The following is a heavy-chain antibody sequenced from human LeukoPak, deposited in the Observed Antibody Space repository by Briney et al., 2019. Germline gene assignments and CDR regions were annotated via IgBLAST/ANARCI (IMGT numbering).Heavy chain of an antibody. CDR2: ISSSSSTI. D-gene: IGHD5-18*01. Sequence: GGSLRLSCAASGFTFSSYSMNWVRQAPGKGLEWVSYISSSSSTIYYADSVKGRFTISRDNAKNSLYLQMNSLRAEDTAVYYCAKESGYSYEGYWGQGTLVTVSS. CDR1: GFTFSSYS. V-gene: IGHV3-48*01. CDR3: AKESGYSYEGY. J-gene: IGHJ4*02.